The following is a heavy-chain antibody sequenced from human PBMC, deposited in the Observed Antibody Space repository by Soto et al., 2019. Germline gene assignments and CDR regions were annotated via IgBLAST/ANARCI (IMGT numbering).Heavy chain of an antibody. CDR1: GFTFSSYA. Sequence: GGSLRLSCAASGFTFSSYAMSWVRQAPGKGLEWVSAISGSGGSTYYADSVKGRFTISRDNSKNTLYLQMNSLRAEDTAVYYYAKDHGGDDSSSWYWYYGMDVWGQGTTVTVSS. J-gene: IGHJ6*02. V-gene: IGHV3-23*01. D-gene: IGHD6-13*01. CDR3: AKDHGGDDSSSWYWYYGMDV. CDR2: ISGSGGST.